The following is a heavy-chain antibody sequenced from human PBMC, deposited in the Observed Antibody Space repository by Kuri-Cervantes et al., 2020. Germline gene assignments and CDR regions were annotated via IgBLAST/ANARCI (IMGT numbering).Heavy chain of an antibody. CDR2: INHSGST. CDR3: ARRDTAMVPFDY. V-gene: IGHV4-34*01. Sequence: SQTLSLTCAVYGGSFSGYYWSWIRQTPGKGLEWIGEINHSGSTNYNPSLKSRVTMSVDTSKNHFSLKLSSVTAADTAVYYCARRDTAMVPFDYWGQGTLVTVSS. J-gene: IGHJ4*02. CDR1: GGSFSGYY. D-gene: IGHD5-18*01.